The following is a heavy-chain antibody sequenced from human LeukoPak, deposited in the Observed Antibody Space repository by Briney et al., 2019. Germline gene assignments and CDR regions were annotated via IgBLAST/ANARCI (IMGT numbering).Heavy chain of an antibody. CDR1: VGSISTFY. CDR3: ARGVVPAAGAYYYYMDV. D-gene: IGHD2-2*01. Sequence: SETLSLTCTVSVGSISTFYWSWIRQPPGKGLEWIGYIHYSGVTNYNPALKSRVTISVDTSKNQFSLKLSSVTAADTAVYYCARGVVPAAGAYYYYMDVWGKGTTVTVSS. CDR2: IHYSGVT. V-gene: IGHV4-59*01. J-gene: IGHJ6*03.